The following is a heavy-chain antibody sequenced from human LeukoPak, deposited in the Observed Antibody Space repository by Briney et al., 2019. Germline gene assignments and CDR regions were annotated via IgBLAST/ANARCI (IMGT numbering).Heavy chain of an antibody. CDR3: AKSLGGYNTGDYYYYGMDV. D-gene: IGHD5-24*01. CDR1: GFTFNNYG. Sequence: GGSLRLSCAASGFTFNNYGMHWVRQAPGKGLEWVAVISSDGTQKYYADSVKGRVTISRDDFKKTVYLQMNSLRGEDTAVYYCAKSLGGYNTGDYYYYGMDVWGQGTTVSVS. J-gene: IGHJ6*02. CDR2: ISSDGTQK. V-gene: IGHV3-30*18.